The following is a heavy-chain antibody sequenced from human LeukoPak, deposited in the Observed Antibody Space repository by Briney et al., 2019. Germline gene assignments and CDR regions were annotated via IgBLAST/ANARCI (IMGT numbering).Heavy chain of an antibody. CDR3: VRTPPNWGFDY. J-gene: IGHJ4*02. CDR1: GYTFTTHD. D-gene: IGHD3-16*01. V-gene: IGHV1-8*01. CDR2: MSPNSGDT. Sequence: ASVKISCRASGYTFTTHDINWVRQATGQGLEWLGWMSPNSGDTGYAQKFQGRVTMTSDSSISTAFMELSSLRSEDTAIYYCVRTPPNWGFDYWGQGTLVTVSS.